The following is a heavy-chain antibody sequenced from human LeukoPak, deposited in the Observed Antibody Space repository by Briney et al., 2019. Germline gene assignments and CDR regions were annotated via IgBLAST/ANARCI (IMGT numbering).Heavy chain of an antibody. Sequence: SETLSLTCTVSGGSISSYYWSWIRQPPGKGLEWIGYIYYSGSTNYNPSLKSGSPISVDTSKNQFSLRLSSVTAADTAGYYCASSYSEVFDYWGQGTLVTVSS. D-gene: IGHD1-26*01. J-gene: IGHJ4*02. V-gene: IGHV4-59*01. CDR2: IYYSGST. CDR3: ASSYSEVFDY. CDR1: GGSISSYY.